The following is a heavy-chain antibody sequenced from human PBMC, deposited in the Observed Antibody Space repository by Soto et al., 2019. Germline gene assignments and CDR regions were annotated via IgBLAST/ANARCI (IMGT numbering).Heavy chain of an antibody. J-gene: IGHJ4*02. V-gene: IGHV3-48*01. D-gene: IGHD5-18*01. CDR3: ARDYSSYGPFDY. CDR2: ISSSSSTI. Sequence: PGGSLRLSCAASGFTFSSYSMNWVRQAPGKGLEWGSYISSSSSTIYYAASVKGRSTLSRDNAQNSMYLQMNSLRAEDTAVYSCARDYSSYGPFDYWGQGTLVTVSS. CDR1: GFTFSSYS.